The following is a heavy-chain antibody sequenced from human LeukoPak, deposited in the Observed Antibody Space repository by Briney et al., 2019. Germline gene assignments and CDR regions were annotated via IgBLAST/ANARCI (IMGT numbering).Heavy chain of an antibody. V-gene: IGHV3-23*01. CDR2: ISGSGGTT. Sequence: AGGSLRLSCAASGFTFSSYAMSWVRQAPGRGLEWVSSISGSGGTTYYADSVKGRFTISRDNPNNTLDLQMNSLTAEDTAVYYCAKGPVAVAGYYFAHWGQGTLVTVYS. D-gene: IGHD6-19*01. CDR1: GFTFSSYA. CDR3: AKGPVAVAGYYFAH. J-gene: IGHJ4*02.